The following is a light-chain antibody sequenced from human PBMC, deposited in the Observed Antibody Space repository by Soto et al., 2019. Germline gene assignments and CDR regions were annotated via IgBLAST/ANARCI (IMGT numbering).Light chain of an antibody. CDR2: KAS. CDR1: QTISSW. J-gene: IGKJ1*01. CDR3: QQFSTYSWT. V-gene: IGKV1-5*03. Sequence: DIQMTQSPSTLSGSVGDRVTITCRASQTISSWLAWYQQKPGKAPKLLIYKASTLKSGVPSRFRGSGYGTEFTFTISSLQPDDFATYYCQQFSTYSWTFGQGT.